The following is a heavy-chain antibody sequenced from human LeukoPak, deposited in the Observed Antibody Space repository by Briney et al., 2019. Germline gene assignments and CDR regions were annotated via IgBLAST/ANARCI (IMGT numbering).Heavy chain of an antibody. CDR3: ARVLRSYGYKNPYYFDY. D-gene: IGHD5-18*01. J-gene: IGHJ4*02. V-gene: IGHV4-59*01. CDR2: IYYSGST. Sequence: SETLSLTCTVSGASISSSYWSWIRQPPGKGLEWIGYIYYSGSTNYNPSLKSRVTISVDTSKNQFSLKLSSVTAADTAVYYCARVLRSYGYKNPYYFDYWGQGTLVTVSS. CDR1: GASISSSY.